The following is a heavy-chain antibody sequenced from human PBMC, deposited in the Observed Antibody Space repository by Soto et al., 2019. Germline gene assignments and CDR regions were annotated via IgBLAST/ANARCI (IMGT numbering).Heavy chain of an antibody. Sequence: EVPLVESGGGLVQPGGSLRLSCAASGFTVSSNYMSWVRQAPGKGLEWVSVMHSGGSTYYADSVKGRFTISRDNSKNTLYLQMSSLRAEDTAVYYCARIDYGNDYWGQGTLVTVSS. CDR3: ARIDYGNDY. D-gene: IGHD4-17*01. J-gene: IGHJ4*02. CDR2: MHSGGST. CDR1: GFTVSSNY. V-gene: IGHV3-66*01.